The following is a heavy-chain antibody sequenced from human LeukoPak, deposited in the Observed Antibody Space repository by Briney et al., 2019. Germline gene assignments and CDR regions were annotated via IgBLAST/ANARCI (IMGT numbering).Heavy chain of an antibody. Sequence: GGSLRLSCAASGFTFSSYEMNWVRQAPGKGLEWVSYISSSGSTIYYADSVKGRFTISRDNAKNSLYLQMNSLRAEDTAVYYCARVHPPPDILTGNGYMDVWGKGTTVTVSS. CDR1: GFTFSSYE. D-gene: IGHD3-9*01. CDR2: ISSSGSTI. V-gene: IGHV3-48*03. J-gene: IGHJ6*03. CDR3: ARVHPPPDILTGNGYMDV.